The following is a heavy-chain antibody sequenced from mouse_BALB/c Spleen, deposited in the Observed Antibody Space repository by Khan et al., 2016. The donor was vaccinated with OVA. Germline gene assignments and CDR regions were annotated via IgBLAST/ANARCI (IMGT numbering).Heavy chain of an antibody. CDR2: INTNGGST. Sequence: EVQGVESGGGLVQPGGSLKLSCTASGFTFSSYGMSWVRQTPDKRLELVATINTNGGSTYYPDSVKGRFTISRDNAKNTLYLQMSSLKSEDTAMYYCSRDHSLYYARDYWGQGTSVTVSS. J-gene: IGHJ4*01. V-gene: IGHV5-6-3*01. D-gene: IGHD1-2*01. CDR1: GFTFSSYG. CDR3: SRDHSLYYARDY.